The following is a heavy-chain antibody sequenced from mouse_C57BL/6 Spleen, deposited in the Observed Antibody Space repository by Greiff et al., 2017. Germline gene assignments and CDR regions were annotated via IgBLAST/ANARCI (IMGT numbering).Heavy chain of an antibody. D-gene: IGHD2-1*01. CDR3: ARWDMGYGNPLNFGV. V-gene: IGHV1-61*01. J-gene: IGHJ1*03. Sequence: QVQLQQPGAELVRPGSSVKLSCKASGYTFTSYWMDWVKQRPGQGLEWIGNIYPSDSETHYKQKFKDKATLTVDKSSSTAYMQLSSLTSEDSAVYYCARWDMGYGNPLNFGVWGTGTTVTVSS. CDR2: IYPSDSET. CDR1: GYTFTSYW.